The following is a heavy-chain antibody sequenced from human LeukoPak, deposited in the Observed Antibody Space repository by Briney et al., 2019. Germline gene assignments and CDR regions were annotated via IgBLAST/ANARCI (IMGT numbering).Heavy chain of an antibody. V-gene: IGHV4-59*01. CDR1: GGSISSSY. Sequence: SETLSLTCTVSGGSISSSYWSWIRQPPGKGLEWIGYIYYSGSTNYNPSLKSRVTISVDRSKNQFSLKLSSVTAADTAVYYCARSTKNRAAPYYYYYYMDVWGKGTTVTIFS. CDR3: ARSTKNRAAPYYYYYYMDV. CDR2: IYYSGST. J-gene: IGHJ6*03. D-gene: IGHD2-8*01.